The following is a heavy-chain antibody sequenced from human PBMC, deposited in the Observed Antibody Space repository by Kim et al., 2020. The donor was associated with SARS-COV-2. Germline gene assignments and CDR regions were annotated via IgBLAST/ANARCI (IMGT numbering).Heavy chain of an antibody. CDR2: INHSGST. Sequence: SETLSLTCAVYGGSFSGYYWSWIRQPPGKGLEWIGEINHSGSTNYNPSLKSRVTISVDTSKNQFSLKLSSVTAADTAVYYCARASLIRRYYGSGSEQGYFDYWGQGTLVTVSS. V-gene: IGHV4-34*01. CDR1: GGSFSGYY. D-gene: IGHD3-10*01. CDR3: ARASLIRRYYGSGSEQGYFDY. J-gene: IGHJ4*02.